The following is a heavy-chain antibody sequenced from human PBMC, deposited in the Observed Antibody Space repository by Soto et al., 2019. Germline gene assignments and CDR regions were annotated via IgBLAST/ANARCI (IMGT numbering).Heavy chain of an antibody. J-gene: IGHJ4*02. CDR2: ISSSSSYT. Sequence: PGGSLRLSCVASGFTFSDYYMSWIRQAPGKGLEWVSYISSSSSYTNYADSVKGRFTISRDNAKNSLYLQMNSLRAEDTAVYYCASIYWGSTGLDGNGWGQGTQVTVSS. V-gene: IGHV3-11*03. CDR1: GFTFSDYY. CDR3: ASIYWGSTGLDGNG. D-gene: IGHD7-27*01.